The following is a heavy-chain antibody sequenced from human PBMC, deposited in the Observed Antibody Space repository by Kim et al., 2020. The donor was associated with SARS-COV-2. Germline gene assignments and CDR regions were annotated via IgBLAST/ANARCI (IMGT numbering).Heavy chain of an antibody. V-gene: IGHV3-7*04. CDR3: ARVGRSTVTTYYFDY. Sequence: DLVKRRSTISRDHAKKSLYLQMNSLRAEDTAVYYCARVGRSTVTTYYFDYWGQGTLVTVSS. D-gene: IGHD4-17*01. J-gene: IGHJ4*02.